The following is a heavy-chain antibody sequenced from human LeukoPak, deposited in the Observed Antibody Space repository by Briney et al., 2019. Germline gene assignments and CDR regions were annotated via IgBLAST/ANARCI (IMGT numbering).Heavy chain of an antibody. CDR1: GGSISSDY. D-gene: IGHD3-22*01. V-gene: IGHV4-59*01. CDR2: IYYGGST. J-gene: IGHJ4*02. Sequence: SETLSLTCTVSGGSISSDYWSWIRQPPGKGLEWIGYIYYGGSTNYNPSLKSRVTISVDTSKNQFSLKLSSVTAADTAVYYCARLSGYSSGHYYSDYWGQGTLVTVSS. CDR3: ARLSGYSSGHYYSDY.